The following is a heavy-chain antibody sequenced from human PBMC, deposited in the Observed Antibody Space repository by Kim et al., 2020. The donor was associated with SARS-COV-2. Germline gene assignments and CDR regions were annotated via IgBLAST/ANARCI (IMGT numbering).Heavy chain of an antibody. CDR2: FDPEDGET. J-gene: IGHJ3*02. D-gene: IGHD3-10*01. CDR1: GYTLTELS. V-gene: IGHV1-24*01. CDR3: ATESIDLITMVRGVISHDAFDI. Sequence: ASVKVSCKVSGYTLTELSMHWVRQAPGKGLEWMGGFDPEDGETIYAQKFQGRVTMTEDTSTDTAYMELSSLRSEDTAVYYCATESIDLITMVRGVISHDAFDIWGQGTMVTVSS.